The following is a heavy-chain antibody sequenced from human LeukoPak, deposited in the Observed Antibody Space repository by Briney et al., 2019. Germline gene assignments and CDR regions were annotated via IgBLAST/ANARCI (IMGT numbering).Heavy chain of an antibody. V-gene: IGHV3-9*01. D-gene: IGHD3-10*01. CDR1: GFTFDDYA. Sequence: GGSLRLSCAASGFTFDDYAMHWVRQAPGKGLEWVSGISWNSGSIGYADSVKGRFTISRDNAKNSLYRQMNSLRAEDTALYYCAKDIYGSGSHDAFHIWGQGTMVTVSS. CDR3: AKDIYGSGSHDAFHI. J-gene: IGHJ3*02. CDR2: ISWNSGSI.